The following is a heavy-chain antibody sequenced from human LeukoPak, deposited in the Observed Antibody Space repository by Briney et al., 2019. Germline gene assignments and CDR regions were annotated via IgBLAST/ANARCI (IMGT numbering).Heavy chain of an antibody. D-gene: IGHD2-8*02. CDR2: INSDVSST. CDR3: ERGDLVGLVYYYYYGMDV. J-gene: IGHJ6*02. CDR1: GVTFSSYW. Sequence: GGSLRLSCAASGVTFSSYWMHWVRQAPGKGLVWVSRINSDVSSTSYAHSLKGRVTISRDNDKNTLYLQMNSMRAEDTAVYYCERGDLVGLVYYYYYGMDVWGQGTTVTVSS. V-gene: IGHV3-74*01.